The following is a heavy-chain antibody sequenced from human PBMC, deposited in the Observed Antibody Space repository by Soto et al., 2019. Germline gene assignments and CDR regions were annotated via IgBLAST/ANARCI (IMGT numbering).Heavy chain of an antibody. J-gene: IGHJ6*02. D-gene: IGHD5-18*01. CDR1: GFTFDDYA. V-gene: IGHV3-9*01. CDR2: ISWNSGSI. CDR3: AKDQDTAMVDPYYYYGMDV. Sequence: LRLSCAASGFTFDDYAMHWVRRAPGKGLERVSGISWNSGSIGYADSVKGRFTISRDNAKNSLYLQMNSLRAEDTALYYCAKDQDTAMVDPYYYYGMDVWGQGTTVTVSS.